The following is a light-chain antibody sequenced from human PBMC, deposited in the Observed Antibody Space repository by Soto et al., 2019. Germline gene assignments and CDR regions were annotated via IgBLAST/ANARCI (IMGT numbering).Light chain of an antibody. Sequence: EIVLTQSPGTLSLSPGARVPLSCRASQSVTNNNLAWFQQKPGQAPRLLIYGASSRATGIPDRFSGGGSGTDFTLTISRLEPEDFAVYYCQQFSSYPLTFGGGTKVDIK. V-gene: IGKV3-20*01. CDR2: GAS. CDR1: QSVTNNN. J-gene: IGKJ4*01. CDR3: QQFSSYPLT.